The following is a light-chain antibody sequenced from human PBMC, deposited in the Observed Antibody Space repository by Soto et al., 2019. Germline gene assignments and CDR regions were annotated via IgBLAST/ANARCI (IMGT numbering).Light chain of an antibody. CDR3: RQYYGTPYT. CDR1: RTLFYSANNKNY. J-gene: IGKJ5*01. CDR2: WAS. Sequence: IVMTQSPDSLAVSLGERATIHCKSSRTLFYSANNKNYLAWYQHKAGQPPKLALYWASTRESGVSDRFNGSGSATDFTLTINNLQPEDAAVYYCRQYYGTPYTFGQGTRLEIK. V-gene: IGKV4-1*01.